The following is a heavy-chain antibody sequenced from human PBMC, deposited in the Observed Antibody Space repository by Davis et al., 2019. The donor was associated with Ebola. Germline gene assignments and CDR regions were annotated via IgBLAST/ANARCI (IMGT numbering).Heavy chain of an antibody. J-gene: IGHJ6*02. CDR1: GGSISSYY. CDR2: IYYSGST. Sequence: LSCTVSGGSISSYYWSWIRQSPGKGLEWIGYIYYSGSTNYNPSLKSRATISVDTSKNQFSLKLNSVTAADTAVYYCATSVLVYYYYGMDVWGQGTTVTVSS. CDR3: ATSVLVYYYYGMDV. D-gene: IGHD2-8*02. V-gene: IGHV4-59*08.